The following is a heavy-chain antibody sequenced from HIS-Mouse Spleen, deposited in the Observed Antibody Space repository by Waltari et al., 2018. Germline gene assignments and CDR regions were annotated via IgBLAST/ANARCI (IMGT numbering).Heavy chain of an antibody. V-gene: IGHV4-31*03. D-gene: IGHD3-3*01. CDR3: ARGIYGAFWSGYYLDGMDV. CDR1: GGSISSGGYY. J-gene: IGHJ6*02. CDR2: INYSGCT. Sequence: QVQLQESGPGLVKPSQTLSLTCTVSGGSISSGGYYWSWIRQHPGKGLEWIGYINYSGCTYSNPSLKRRVTISVDTSKNQFSLKLSSVTAADTAVYYCARGIYGAFWSGYYLDGMDVWGQGTTVTVSS.